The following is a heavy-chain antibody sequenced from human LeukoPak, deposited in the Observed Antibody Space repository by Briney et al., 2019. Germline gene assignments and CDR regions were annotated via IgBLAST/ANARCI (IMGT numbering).Heavy chain of an antibody. CDR2: INHSGST. CDR1: GGSFSGYY. J-gene: IGHJ3*02. CDR3: ARLNITTYHDAFDI. V-gene: IGHV4-34*01. D-gene: IGHD2/OR15-2a*01. Sequence: SETLSLTCAVYGGSFSGYYWSWIRQPPGKGLEWIGEINHSGSTNYNPSLKSRVTISVDTSKNQFSLKLSSVTAADTAVYYCARLNITTYHDAFDIWGQGTMVTVSS.